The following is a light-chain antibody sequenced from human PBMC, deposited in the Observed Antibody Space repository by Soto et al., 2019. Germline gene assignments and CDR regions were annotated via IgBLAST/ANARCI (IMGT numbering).Light chain of an antibody. J-gene: IGKJ1*01. CDR1: QSVSSSY. CDR3: HHYDRSPPWP. Sequence: EIGLTQSPGTLSLSPGERATLSCRASQSVSSSYLAWYQQKPGQAPRLLIYGASRRATAIPDRFSGSWSGTAFTLTISRLEPDDFAVYYCHHYDRSPPWPFGQGTKVEIK. CDR2: GAS. V-gene: IGKV3-20*01.